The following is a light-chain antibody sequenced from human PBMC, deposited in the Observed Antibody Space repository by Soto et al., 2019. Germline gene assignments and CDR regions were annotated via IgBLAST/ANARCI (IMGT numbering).Light chain of an antibody. V-gene: IGLV1-36*01. CDR3: AAWDDSLNGTV. Sequence: QSVLTQPPSVSEAPRQRVTISCSGSSSNIGNNAVNWYQQLPGTAPKLLIYYDDLLPSGVSDRFSGSKSGTSASLAISGLQSEDEADYYCAAWDDSLNGTVFGGGTKLTVL. CDR2: YDD. CDR1: SSNIGNNA. J-gene: IGLJ2*01.